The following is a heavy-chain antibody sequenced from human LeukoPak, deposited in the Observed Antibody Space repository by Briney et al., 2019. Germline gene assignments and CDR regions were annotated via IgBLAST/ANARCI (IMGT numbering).Heavy chain of an antibody. J-gene: IGHJ4*02. CDR1: GYTFTGYY. D-gene: IGHD3-9*01. CDR3: ARSRYDILTGYDY. CDR2: IIPIFGTA. Sequence: SVKVSCKASGYTFTGYYMHWVRQAPGQGLEWMGGIIPIFGTANYAQKFQGRVTITADKSTSTAYMELSSLRSEDTAVYYCARSRYDILTGYDYWGQGTLVTVSS. V-gene: IGHV1-69*06.